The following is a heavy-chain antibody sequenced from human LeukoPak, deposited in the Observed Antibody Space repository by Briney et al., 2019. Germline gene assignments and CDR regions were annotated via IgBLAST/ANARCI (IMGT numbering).Heavy chain of an antibody. CDR2: ISGSGGTT. CDR3: ARHTIGSPIYYFDY. V-gene: IGHV3-23*01. CDR1: GFTFSTCA. J-gene: IGHJ4*02. D-gene: IGHD1-26*01. Sequence: PGGSLRLSCATSGFTFSTCATSWVRQAPGKGLECVSGISGSGGTTNYADSVKGRFTISRDNSKNTLYLHMNSLRAEDTAVYYCARHTIGSPIYYFDYWGQGTLVTVSS.